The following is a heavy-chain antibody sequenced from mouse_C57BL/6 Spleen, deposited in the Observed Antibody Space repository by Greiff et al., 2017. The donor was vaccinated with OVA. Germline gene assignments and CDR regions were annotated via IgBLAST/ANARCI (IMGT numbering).Heavy chain of an antibody. D-gene: IGHD1-1*01. J-gene: IGHJ3*01. CDR3: TREWNYYGSSYVTWFAY. CDR2: IYPGNSDT. Sequence: VQLKESGPVLARPGASVKMSCKTSGYTFTSYWMHWVKQRPGQGLEWIGAIYPGNSDTSYNQKFKGKAKLTAVTSASTAYMELSSLTNEDSAVYYCTREWNYYGSSYVTWFAYWGQGTLVTVSA. V-gene: IGHV1-5*01. CDR1: GYTFTSYW.